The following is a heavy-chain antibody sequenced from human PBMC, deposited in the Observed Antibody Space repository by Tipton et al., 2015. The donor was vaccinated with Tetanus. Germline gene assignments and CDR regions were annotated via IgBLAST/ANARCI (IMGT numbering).Heavy chain of an antibody. V-gene: IGHV4-39*07. CDR1: GGSISGSSYY. D-gene: IGHD3-16*01. Sequence: TLSLTCSVSGGSISGSSYYWSWIRQSPGKGLEWIGEINHSGSTTYSPSFKSRVTISVDTPKNQFSLKLTSLTVADTAVYYCARALKQGANWFDPWGQGTLVTVSS. CDR2: INHSGST. J-gene: IGHJ5*02. CDR3: ARALKQGANWFDP.